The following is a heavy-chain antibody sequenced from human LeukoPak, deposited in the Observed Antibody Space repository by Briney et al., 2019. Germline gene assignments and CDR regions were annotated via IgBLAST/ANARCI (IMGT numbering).Heavy chain of an antibody. CDR1: GFTFSSGA. CDR2: MGSGGNT. CDR3: AKGSRASGWPR. Sequence: GGSLRLSCAGSGFTFSSGAMYWVRQAPGKGLEWVSSMGSGGNTYYADSVKGRFTISRDKSKNTLYLQMNSLRAEDTAVYYCAKGSRASGWPRWGQGTLVTVSS. J-gene: IGHJ4*02. V-gene: IGHV3-23*01. D-gene: IGHD6-19*01.